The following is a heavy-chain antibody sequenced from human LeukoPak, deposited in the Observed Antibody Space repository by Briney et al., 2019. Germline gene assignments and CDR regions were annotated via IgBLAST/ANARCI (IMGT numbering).Heavy chain of an antibody. CDR1: GFIFSSYS. V-gene: IGHV3-21*01. D-gene: IGHD6-13*01. Sequence: GGSLRLSCATSGFIFSSYSMNWVRQAPGKGLEWVSSISSSGSDTYYADSVKGRFTISRDNAQNSLYLQMNSLRAEDMAVYYCVSKPIAAPWSVDYWGQGTLVTVSS. J-gene: IGHJ4*02. CDR2: ISSSGSDT. CDR3: VSKPIAAPWSVDY.